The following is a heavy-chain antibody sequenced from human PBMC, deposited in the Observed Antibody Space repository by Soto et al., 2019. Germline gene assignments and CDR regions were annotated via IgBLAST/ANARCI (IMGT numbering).Heavy chain of an antibody. CDR1: GFSLSTSGMC. CDR3: ARMGIAVADYYGMDV. D-gene: IGHD6-19*01. Sequence: SGPTLVNPTQTLTLTCTFSGFSLSTSGMCVSWIRQPPGKALEWLARIDWDDDKYYSTSLKTRLTISKDTSKNQVVLTMTNMDPVDTATYYCARMGIAVADYYGMDVWGQGTTVTV. J-gene: IGHJ6*02. V-gene: IGHV2-70*11. CDR2: IDWDDDK.